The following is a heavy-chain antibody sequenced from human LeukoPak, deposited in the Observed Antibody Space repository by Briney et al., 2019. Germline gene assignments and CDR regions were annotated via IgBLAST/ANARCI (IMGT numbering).Heavy chain of an antibody. D-gene: IGHD5-18*01. CDR2: INHSGST. Sequence: PSETLSLTCAVYGGSFSGYYWSWIRQPPGKGLEWIGEINHSGSTNYNPSLKSRVTISVDTSKSQFSLKLNSVTAADTAVYYCARGAPKEIQLWLRLRGVAFDIWGQGTMITVSS. J-gene: IGHJ3*02. V-gene: IGHV4-34*01. CDR1: GGSFSGYY. CDR3: ARGAPKEIQLWLRLRGVAFDI.